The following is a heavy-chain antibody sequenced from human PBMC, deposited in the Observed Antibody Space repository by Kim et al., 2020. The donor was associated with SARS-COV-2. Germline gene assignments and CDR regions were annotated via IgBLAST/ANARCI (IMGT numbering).Heavy chain of an antibody. D-gene: IGHD3-22*01. CDR2: MNPNSGNT. V-gene: IGHV1-8*01. CDR1: GYTFTSYD. CDR3: ARAVSITMIVVVITTTRDYNFGY. Sequence: ASVKVSCKASGYTFTSYDINWVRQATGQGLEWMGWMNPNSGNTGYAQKIQGRVTMTRNTSISTAYMELSSLRSEDTAVYYCARAVSITMIVVVITTTRDYNFGYWRQGTLVTVSS. J-gene: IGHJ4*02.